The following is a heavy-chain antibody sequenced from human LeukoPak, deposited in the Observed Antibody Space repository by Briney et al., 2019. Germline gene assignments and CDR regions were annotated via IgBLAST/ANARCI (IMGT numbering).Heavy chain of an antibody. CDR2: ISCSGGST. Sequence: GGSLRLSCAASGFTFSSYAMSWVRQAPGKGLEGVSAISCSGGSTYYAASVKGRFTISRDNSKNTLYLQMSSLRAEDTAVYYCAKAPMVGVPAATDYWGQGTLVTVSS. J-gene: IGHJ4*02. CDR3: AKAPMVGVPAATDY. CDR1: GFTFSSYA. D-gene: IGHD2-2*01. V-gene: IGHV3-23*01.